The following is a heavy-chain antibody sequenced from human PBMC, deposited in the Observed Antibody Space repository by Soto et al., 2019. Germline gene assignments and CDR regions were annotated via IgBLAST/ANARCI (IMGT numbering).Heavy chain of an antibody. CDR1: GFTFSSYG. CDR3: AKDRTGQASIVLIVYHHRRGGLDSFDI. V-gene: IGHV3-30*18. J-gene: IGHJ3*02. D-gene: IGHD2-8*01. Sequence: PGGSLRLSCAASGFTFSSYGMHWVRQAPGKGLEWVAVISYDGSNKYYADSVKGRFTISRDNSKNTLYLQMNSLRAEDTAVYYCAKDRTGQASIVLIVYHHRRGGLDSFDIWGQGTRVTVSS. CDR2: ISYDGSNK.